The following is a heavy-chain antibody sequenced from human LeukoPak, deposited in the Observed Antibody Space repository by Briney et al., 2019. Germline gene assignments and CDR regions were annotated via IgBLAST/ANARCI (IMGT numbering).Heavy chain of an antibody. D-gene: IGHD2-2*01. CDR3: TTDSLPDIGSSTSWQAY. CDR2: IKSKTDGGTT. CDR1: GFTFSNAW. Sequence: GGSLRLSCAASGFTFSNAWMSWVRQAPGKGLEWVGRIKSKTDGGTTDYAAPVKGRFTISRGDSKNTLHLQMNSLKTEDTAVYYCTTDSLPDIGSSTSWQAYWGQGTLVTVSS. J-gene: IGHJ4*02. V-gene: IGHV3-15*01.